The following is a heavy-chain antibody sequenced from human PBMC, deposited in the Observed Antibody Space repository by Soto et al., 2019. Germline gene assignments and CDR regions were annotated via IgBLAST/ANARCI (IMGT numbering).Heavy chain of an antibody. Sequence: QVQLVESGGGLVKPGGSLRLSCAASGFTFSAYYMGWFRQAPGRGREGVSYISSSGSTIYYADSVKGRFTISRDNAKNSLYLQMNSLRAEDTAVYYCARDWSYDYVWGSPGYYFDYWGQGTLVTVSS. J-gene: IGHJ4*02. V-gene: IGHV3-11*01. CDR3: ARDWSYDYVWGSPGYYFDY. CDR2: ISSSGSTI. CDR1: GFTFSAYY. D-gene: IGHD3-16*01.